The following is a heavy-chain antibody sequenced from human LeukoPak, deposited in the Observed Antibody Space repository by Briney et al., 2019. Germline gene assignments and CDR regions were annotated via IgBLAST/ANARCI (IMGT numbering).Heavy chain of an antibody. CDR2: ITGGGADT. V-gene: IGHV3-23*01. CDR1: GFTFSSYD. Sequence: PGGSLRLSCAASGFTFSSYDMTWVRQAPGKGLEWVSTITGGGADTCYADSVKGRFTISRDNSKNTLYLQMNSLRAEDTAIYYCAKDWFDYWGQGTLVTVSS. J-gene: IGHJ4*02. CDR3: AKDWFDY.